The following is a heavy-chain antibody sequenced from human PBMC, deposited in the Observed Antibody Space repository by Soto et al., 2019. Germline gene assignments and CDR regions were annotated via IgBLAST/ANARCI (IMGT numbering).Heavy chain of an antibody. CDR2: IIPILGIA. J-gene: IGHJ6*02. CDR3: ARGYGDYDYYYGMDV. Sequence: QVQLVQSGAEVKKPGSSVKVSCKASGGTFSSYTISRVRQAPGQGLEWMGRIIPILGIANYAQKFQGRVTITADKSTSTAYMELSSLRSEDTAVYYCARGYGDYDYYYGMDVWGQGTTVTVSS. V-gene: IGHV1-69*02. CDR1: GGTFSSYT. D-gene: IGHD4-17*01.